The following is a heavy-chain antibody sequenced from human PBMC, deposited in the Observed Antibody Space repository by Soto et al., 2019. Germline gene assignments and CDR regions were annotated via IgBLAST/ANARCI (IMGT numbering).Heavy chain of an antibody. D-gene: IGHD3-3*01. CDR2: ISWNSGSI. CDR3: ARGITIFGGEILKNWFDP. J-gene: IGHJ5*02. CDR1: GFTFDDYA. Sequence: GGSLRLSCAASGFTFDDYAMHWVRQAPGKGLEWVSGISWNSGSIGYADSVKGRFTISRDNAKNSLYLQMNSLRAEDTALYYCARGITIFGGEILKNWFDPWGQGTLVTVSS. V-gene: IGHV3-9*01.